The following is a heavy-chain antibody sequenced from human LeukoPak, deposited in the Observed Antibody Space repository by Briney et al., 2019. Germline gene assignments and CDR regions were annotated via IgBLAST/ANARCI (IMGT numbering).Heavy chain of an antibody. J-gene: IGHJ4*02. CDR3: VRLRRNSDRSGYYYYDY. Sequence: GGSLRLSCAASGYTFSDFSVNWVRQAPGKGLEWVSSISVRSNYRYYADSVRGRFTISRDDARDSLFLQMNSLRAEDTAVYFCVRLRRNSDRSGYYYYDYWGQGALVTVSS. CDR1: GYTFSDFS. V-gene: IGHV3-21*01. CDR2: ISVRSNYR. D-gene: IGHD3-22*01.